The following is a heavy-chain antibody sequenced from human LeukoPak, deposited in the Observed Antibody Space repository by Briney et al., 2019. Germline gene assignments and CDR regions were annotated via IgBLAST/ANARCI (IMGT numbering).Heavy chain of an antibody. D-gene: IGHD3-10*01. V-gene: IGHV4-34*01. Sequence: SETLSLTCAVYGGSFSGYYWSWIRQPPGKGLEWIGEINHSGSTNYNPSLKSRVTISVDTSKNQFSLKLSSVTAADTAVHYCARGGPYYYGSGPFGFDPWGQGTLVTVSS. CDR3: ARGGPYYYGSGPFGFDP. J-gene: IGHJ5*02. CDR2: INHSGST. CDR1: GGSFSGYY.